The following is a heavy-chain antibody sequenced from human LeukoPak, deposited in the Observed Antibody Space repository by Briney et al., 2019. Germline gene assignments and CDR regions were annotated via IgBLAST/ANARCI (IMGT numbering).Heavy chain of an antibody. J-gene: IGHJ4*02. Sequence: PGGSLRLSCAASGFTFSDYYMSWIRQAPGKGLEWVSYISSSSSYIYYADSVKGRFTISRDNAKNSLYLQMNSLRAEDTAVYYCAREDSYYYGSGSYPFDYWGQGTLVTVSS. CDR3: AREDSYYYGSGSYPFDY. V-gene: IGHV3-11*06. CDR1: GFTFSDYY. CDR2: ISSSSSYI. D-gene: IGHD3-10*01.